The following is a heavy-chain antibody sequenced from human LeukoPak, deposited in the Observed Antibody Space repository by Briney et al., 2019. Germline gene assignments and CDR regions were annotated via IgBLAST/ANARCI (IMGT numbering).Heavy chain of an antibody. Sequence: GGSLRLSCAASGFTFSSYAMNWVRQAPGKGLEWVSVISGSGGSTYYADSVKGRFTISRDNAKNSLYLQMNSLRAEDTAVYYCATMVRGSDYWGQGTLVTVSS. CDR1: GFTFSSYA. V-gene: IGHV3-23*01. CDR2: ISGSGGST. CDR3: ATMVRGSDY. D-gene: IGHD3-10*01. J-gene: IGHJ4*02.